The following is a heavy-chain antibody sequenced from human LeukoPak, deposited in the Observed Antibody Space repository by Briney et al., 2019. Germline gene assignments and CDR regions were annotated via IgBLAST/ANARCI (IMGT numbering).Heavy chain of an antibody. V-gene: IGHV3-48*03. CDR1: GFTFSSYE. CDR2: ISSSGSTI. J-gene: IGHJ4*02. D-gene: IGHD6-13*01. CDR3: ARGRGSSSSWYGDY. Sequence: PGGSLRLSCAASGFTFSSYEMNWVRQAPGKGLEWVSYISSSGSTIYYADSVKGRFTISRDNAKNSLYLQMNSLRAEDTAVYYCARGRGSSSSWYGDYWGQGTLVTVSS.